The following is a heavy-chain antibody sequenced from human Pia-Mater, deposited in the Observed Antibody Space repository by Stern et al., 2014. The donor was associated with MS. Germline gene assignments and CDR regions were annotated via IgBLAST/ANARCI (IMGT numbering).Heavy chain of an antibody. J-gene: IGHJ4*02. V-gene: IGHV1-3*01. CDR3: ARDPFNY. CDR2: INGGNGNT. CDR1: GYTFTSYA. Sequence: QDQLVQSGAEVKKPGASVKVSCKASGYTFTSYAIHWVRQAPGQRPEWMGWINGGNGNTAYSQKFPERVIITRDTSATTVSMELASLTFEDTAMYFCARDPFNYWGQGTLVTVSS.